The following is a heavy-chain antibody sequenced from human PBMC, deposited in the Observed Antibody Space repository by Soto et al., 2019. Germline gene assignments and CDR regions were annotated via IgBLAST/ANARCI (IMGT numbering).Heavy chain of an antibody. CDR1: EVSFSTYD. CDR3: VASGFSFDY. Sequence: GGSLRLSCAASEVSFSTYDMQWVRQAPGKGLEWVAVISHDGRKNDYADSVKGRFTISRDNSKNTLYLETNSLRAEDTALYSCVASGFSFDYWGQGTLVTVSS. CDR2: ISHDGRKN. D-gene: IGHD3-10*01. J-gene: IGHJ4*02. V-gene: IGHV3-30*03.